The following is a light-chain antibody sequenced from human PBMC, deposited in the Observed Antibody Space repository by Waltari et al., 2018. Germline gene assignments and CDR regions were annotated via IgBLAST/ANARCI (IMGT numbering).Light chain of an antibody. Sequence: QSVLTQPPSVSAAPGQRVTISCSGGSSNIGNNYVSWYRQFPGTAPKLLIYETTGRPAGIPGRFAGSKSGTSATLDITGLQAGDEADDYCGTWDSSLSGAVFGGGTHLTVL. V-gene: IGLV1-51*02. J-gene: IGLJ7*01. CDR3: GTWDSSLSGAV. CDR1: SSNIGNNY. CDR2: ETT.